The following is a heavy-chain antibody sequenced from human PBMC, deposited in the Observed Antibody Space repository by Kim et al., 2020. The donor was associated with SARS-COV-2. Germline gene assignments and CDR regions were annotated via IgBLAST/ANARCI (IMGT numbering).Heavy chain of an antibody. Sequence: NSHPSLKSRYTRSVATSKNQFSLKLTSVIAADTAVYYCARHVSSYWYFDLWGRGTLVTVSS. V-gene: IGHV4-59*08. J-gene: IGHJ2*01. CDR3: ARHVSSYWYFDL. D-gene: IGHD2-8*01.